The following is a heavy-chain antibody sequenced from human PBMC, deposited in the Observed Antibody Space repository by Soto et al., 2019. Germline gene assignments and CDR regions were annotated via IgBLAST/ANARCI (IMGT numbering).Heavy chain of an antibody. CDR3: ARGTSDYYDSSGYFSP. CDR2: ISGSGGST. V-gene: IGHV3-23*01. D-gene: IGHD3-22*01. Sequence: PGGSLRLSCAASGFTFSSYAMSWVRQAPGKGLEWVSAISGSGGSTYYADSVKGRFTVSRDNAKNSLYLQMNSLRAEDTAVYYCARGTSDYYDSSGYFSPWGQGTLVTVSS. CDR1: GFTFSSYA. J-gene: IGHJ5*02.